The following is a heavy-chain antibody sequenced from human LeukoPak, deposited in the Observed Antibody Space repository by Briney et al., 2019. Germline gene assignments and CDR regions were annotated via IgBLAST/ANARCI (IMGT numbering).Heavy chain of an antibody. V-gene: IGHV3-74*01. J-gene: IGHJ5*02. CDR2: IGDDGSTT. CDR1: GFTFSRYW. Sequence: PGGSLRLSCAASGFTFSRYWMHWVRQAPGKGLVWVSRIGDDGSTTAYADSVKGRFTISRDNAKNTLYLQMNSLRAEDTAVYYCARALRGNWFDPWGQGTLVTVSS. D-gene: IGHD3-10*01. CDR3: ARALRGNWFDP.